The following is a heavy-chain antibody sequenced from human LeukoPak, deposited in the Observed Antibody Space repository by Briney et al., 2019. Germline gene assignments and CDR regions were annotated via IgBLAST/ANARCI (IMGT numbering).Heavy chain of an antibody. CDR3: ARAYSRSRFDY. CDR2: IDPSDSYN. CDR1: GSNLTNYW. V-gene: IGHV5-10-1*01. D-gene: IGHD6-6*01. J-gene: IGHJ4*02. Sequence: GEFLRISCKGSGSNLTNYWISLRRQMPGKGLEWMWTIDPSDSYNNYSPSFQGHVTISADKSISTAYLQWSSLKASDTAMYYCARAYSRSRFDYWGQGTLVTVSS.